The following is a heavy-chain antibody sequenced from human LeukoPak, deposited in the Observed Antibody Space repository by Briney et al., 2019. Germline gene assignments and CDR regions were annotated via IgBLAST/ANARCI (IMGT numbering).Heavy chain of an antibody. CDR2: IYHSGST. CDR1: GGSISSGGYS. D-gene: IGHD1-26*01. CDR3: ARGGARRWELLYWFDP. J-gene: IGHJ5*02. Sequence: SQTLSLTCAVSGGSISSGGYSWSWIRQPPGKGLEWIGYIYHSGSTYYNPSLKSRVTISVDTSKNQFSLKLSSVTAADTAVYYCARGGARRWELLYWFDPWGQGTLVTVSS. V-gene: IGHV4-30-2*01.